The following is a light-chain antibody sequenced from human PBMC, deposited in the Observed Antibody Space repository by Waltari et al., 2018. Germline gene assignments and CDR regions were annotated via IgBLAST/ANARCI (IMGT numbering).Light chain of an antibody. CDR3: QQYYTTPWT. CDR1: QSVLCSSINKNY. J-gene: IGKJ1*01. Sequence: DIVMTQSPDSLTVSLGERVTINCKSTQSVLCSSINKNYLAWYQQTPGQPPKLLIYWASTRDSGVPDRFSGSGSGTDFTLTISSLQAEDVAVYYCQQYYTTPWTFGQGTQVEIK. V-gene: IGKV4-1*01. CDR2: WAS.